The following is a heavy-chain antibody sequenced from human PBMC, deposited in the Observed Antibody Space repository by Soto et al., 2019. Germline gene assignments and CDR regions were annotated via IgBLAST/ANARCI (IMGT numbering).Heavy chain of an antibody. CDR3: ARADTALDY. CDR2: IYYAGST. D-gene: IGHD5-18*01. J-gene: IGHJ4*02. Sequence: VQLQESGPGLLKPSETLSLPCTFSGGSGHNRSYYWDWIRQPPRKGPEWLGYIYYAGSTKYNPSLKSRVTISADTSKNQFSLKLTSVTAADTAVYFCARADTALDYWGQGTLVSVSS. V-gene: IGHV4-61*01. CDR1: GGSGHNRSYY.